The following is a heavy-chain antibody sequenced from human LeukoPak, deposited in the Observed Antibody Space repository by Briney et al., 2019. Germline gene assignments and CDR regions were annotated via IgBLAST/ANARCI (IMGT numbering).Heavy chain of an antibody. CDR2: ISPSGSNT. J-gene: IGHJ5*02. Sequence: PGGSLRLSCAASGFIFSNYAMSWVRQAPGKGLEWVAVISPSGSNTYYADSVKGRFTISGDNSRNTLYVQMNSLRAEDTAVYYCANFERTVAGPYNWFDPWGQGTLVTVSS. V-gene: IGHV3-23*01. D-gene: IGHD6-19*01. CDR3: ANFERTVAGPYNWFDP. CDR1: GFIFSNYA.